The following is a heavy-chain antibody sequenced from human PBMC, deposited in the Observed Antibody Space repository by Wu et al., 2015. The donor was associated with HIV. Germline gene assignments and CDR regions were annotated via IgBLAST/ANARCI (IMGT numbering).Heavy chain of an antibody. CDR2: INPNDGGT. J-gene: IGHJ5*02. CDR3: ARMYSSSARSWFDP. V-gene: IGHV1-2*06. CDR1: GYNFRGYY. Sequence: QVQLVQSGAEVKKPGASLKVSCKASGYNFRGYYIHWVRQAPGQGLEWMGRINPNDGGTHYAQKFQGRVTVTTDESTSTAYMELSSLRSEDTAVYYCARMYSSSARSWFDPWGQGTLVTVSS. D-gene: IGHD6-19*01.